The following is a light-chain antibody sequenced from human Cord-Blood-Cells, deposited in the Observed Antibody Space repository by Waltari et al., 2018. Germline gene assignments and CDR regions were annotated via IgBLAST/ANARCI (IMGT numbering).Light chain of an antibody. CDR1: SSDVGGYNY. Sequence: QSALTQPRSVSGSPGQSVTISCTGTSSDVGGYNYVSWYQQHPGKAPKLMIYDVSKRPSGVPVRFSGSKSGNPASLTISGLQAEDEADYYCCSYAGSYTFVFGGGTKLTVL. J-gene: IGLJ2*01. CDR3: CSYAGSYTFV. CDR2: DVS. V-gene: IGLV2-11*01.